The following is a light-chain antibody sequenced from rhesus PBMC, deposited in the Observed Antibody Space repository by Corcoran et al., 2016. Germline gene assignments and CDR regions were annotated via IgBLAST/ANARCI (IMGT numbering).Light chain of an antibody. CDR3: LQYSSSPLT. J-gene: IGKJ4*01. CDR2: KAS. CDR1: QSISHW. Sequence: DIQMTQSPSSLSASVGDTVTITCRASQSISHWLDWYQQKPGKAPKLLIYKASRLQSGVPSRFSGSGAGTDFTLAISSLQPEDFATYYCLQYSSSPLTFGGGTNVEIK. V-gene: IGKV1-22*01.